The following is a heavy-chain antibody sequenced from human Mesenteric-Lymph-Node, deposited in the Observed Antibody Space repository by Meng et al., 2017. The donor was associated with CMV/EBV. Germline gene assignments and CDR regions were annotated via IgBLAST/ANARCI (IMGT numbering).Heavy chain of an antibody. CDR3: AKDTYYDSSGYRLYYFDY. Sequence: GGSLRLSCAASGFSFRHYSVNWLRQAPGKGLEWLANIRPGDRESFYANSVKGRFTISRDNSKNTLYLQMNSLRAKDTAVYYCAKDTYYDSSGYRLYYFDYWGQGTLVTVSS. D-gene: IGHD3-22*01. CDR1: GFSFRHYS. V-gene: IGHV3-21*05. CDR2: IRPGDRES. J-gene: IGHJ4*02.